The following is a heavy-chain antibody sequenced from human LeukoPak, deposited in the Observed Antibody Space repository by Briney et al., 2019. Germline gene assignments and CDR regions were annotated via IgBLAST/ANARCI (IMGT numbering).Heavy chain of an antibody. V-gene: IGHV3-21*01. J-gene: IGHJ3*02. Sequence: GGSLRLSCAASGFPFSDSWMNWVRQAPGKGLEWVSSISSSSSYIYYADSVKGRFTISRDNAKNSLYLQMNSLRAEDTAVYYCARAHDAFDIWGQGTMVTVSS. CDR1: GFPFSDSW. CDR2: ISSSSSYI. CDR3: ARAHDAFDI.